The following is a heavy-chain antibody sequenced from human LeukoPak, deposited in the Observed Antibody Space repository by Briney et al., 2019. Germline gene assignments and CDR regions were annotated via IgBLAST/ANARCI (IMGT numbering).Heavy chain of an antibody. CDR3: ARYGSPIADNWFDP. D-gene: IGHD6-13*01. Sequence: PGGSLRLSCAASGFTFSSYAMSWVRQAPARGLEWVSSLRGDGDTFYADSVKGRFTLSRDDSRDTLYLQMNSLRAEDTAVYYCARYGSPIADNWFDPWGQGTLVTVSS. CDR1: GFTFSSYA. V-gene: IGHV3-23*01. CDR2: LRGDGDT. J-gene: IGHJ5*02.